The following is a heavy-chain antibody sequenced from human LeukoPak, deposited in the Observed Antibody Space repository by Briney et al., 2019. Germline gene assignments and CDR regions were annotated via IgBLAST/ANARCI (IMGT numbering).Heavy chain of an antibody. CDR1: GGSIRVYY. Sequence: SETLSLTRGVSGGSIRVYYWSWVRHAPGKGLEWVTYIHYTGSTTYNPSLTSRVTISPETTHKVSLKRSSVTAADTAVYYRAISPFAAATYGPSFDYWSQGILVTVSS. V-gene: IGHV4-59*08. CDR2: IHYTGST. CDR3: AISPFAAATYGPSFDY. J-gene: IGHJ4*01. D-gene: IGHD6-13*01.